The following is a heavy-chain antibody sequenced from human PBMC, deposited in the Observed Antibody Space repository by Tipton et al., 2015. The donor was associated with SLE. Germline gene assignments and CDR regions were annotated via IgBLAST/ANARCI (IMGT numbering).Heavy chain of an antibody. CDR3: ARQGGEWLFCYYGMDV. V-gene: IGHV4-59*08. D-gene: IGHD3-3*01. J-gene: IGHJ6*02. Sequence: TLSLTCTVSGGSISSYYWSWIRQPPGKGLEWIGYIYYSGSTNYNPSLKSRVTISVDTSKNQFSLKLSSVTAADTAVYYCARQGGEWLFCYYGMDVWGQGTTVTVSS. CDR2: IYYSGST. CDR1: GGSISSYY.